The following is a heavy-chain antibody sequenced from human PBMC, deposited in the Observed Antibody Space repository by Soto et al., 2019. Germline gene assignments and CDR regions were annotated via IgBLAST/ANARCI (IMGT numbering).Heavy chain of an antibody. V-gene: IGHV3-23*01. D-gene: IGHD2-15*01. J-gene: IGHJ4*02. CDR3: AKYPPVPPYCSGGSCYPYADY. CDR1: GFTFSSYA. CDR2: ISGSGGST. Sequence: GGSLRLSCAASGFTFSSYAMSWVRQAPGKGLEWVSAISGSGGSTYYADSVKGRFTISRDNSKNTLYLQMNSLRAEDTAVYYCAKYPPVPPYCSGGSCYPYADYWGQGTLVTVSS.